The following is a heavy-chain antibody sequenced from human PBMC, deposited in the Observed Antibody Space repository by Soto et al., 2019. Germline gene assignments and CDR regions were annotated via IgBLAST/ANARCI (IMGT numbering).Heavy chain of an antibody. D-gene: IGHD4-17*01. CDR1: GFSLSTNGVG. Sequence: QITLKESGPTLVKPTQTLTLTCTFSGFSLSTNGVGVGWIRQPPGKALEWLALIYWNDDKRYSPSMKSRLTITKGTSKNQVVLTMTNMDPVDTATYYCTQSHYELVDYWGQGTLVTVSS. CDR3: TQSHYELVDY. V-gene: IGHV2-5*01. CDR2: IYWNDDK. J-gene: IGHJ4*02.